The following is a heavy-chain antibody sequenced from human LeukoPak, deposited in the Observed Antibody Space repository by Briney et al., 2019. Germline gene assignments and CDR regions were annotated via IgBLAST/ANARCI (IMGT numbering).Heavy chain of an antibody. D-gene: IGHD2-2*01. CDR3: ARGSYCSSTSCFYYYGMDV. V-gene: IGHV1-18*01. CDR1: GYTFTSYG. CDR2: ISAYNGNT. J-gene: IGHJ6*02. Sequence: GASVKVSCKASGYTFTSYGISWVRQAPGQGLEWMGWISAYNGNTNYAQKLQGRVTMTTDTSTSTAYMELRSLRSDDTAVYYCARGSYCSSTSCFYYYGMDVWGQGTTVTVSS.